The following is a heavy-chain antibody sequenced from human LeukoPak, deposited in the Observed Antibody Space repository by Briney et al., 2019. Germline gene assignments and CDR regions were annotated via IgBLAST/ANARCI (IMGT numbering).Heavy chain of an antibody. J-gene: IGHJ4*02. Sequence: PSETLSLTCAVYGGSFSGYYWSWIRQPSGKGLEWIGEINHSGSTNYNPSLKSRVTISVDTSKNQFSLKLSSVTAADTAVYYCARAQGYSSSWPFDYWGQGTLVTVSS. V-gene: IGHV4-34*01. D-gene: IGHD6-13*01. CDR1: GGSFSGYY. CDR3: ARAQGYSSSWPFDY. CDR2: INHSGST.